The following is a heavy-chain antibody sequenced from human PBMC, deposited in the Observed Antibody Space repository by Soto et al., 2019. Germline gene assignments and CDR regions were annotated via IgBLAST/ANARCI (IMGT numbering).Heavy chain of an antibody. CDR2: INAGNGNT. Sequence: QGQLMQSGAEVKKPGASVKVSCKASGYTFNSHAIHWMRQAPGQRLEWMGWINAGNGNTYYSEKFKGRVSLTRDTVATTVYMELTSLTSEDTGVYYCARDQSGIGWYVDWFDPWGQGTLVTVYS. V-gene: IGHV1-3*01. CDR3: ARDQSGIGWYVDWFDP. CDR1: GYTFNSHA. J-gene: IGHJ5*02. D-gene: IGHD6-19*01.